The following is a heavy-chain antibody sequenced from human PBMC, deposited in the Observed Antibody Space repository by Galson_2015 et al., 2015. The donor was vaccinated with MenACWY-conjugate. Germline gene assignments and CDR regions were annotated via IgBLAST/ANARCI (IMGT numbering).Heavy chain of an antibody. Sequence: ETLSLTCAVYGGSFSGYYWSWIRQPPGKGLEWIGEINHSGSTNYNSSLKSRVTISVETSKNQFSLKLSSVTAADTAVYYCARCTRPVSSVRWFDPWGQGSLVTVSS. CDR1: GGSFSGYY. D-gene: IGHD2-2*01. V-gene: IGHV4-34*01. CDR3: ARCTRPVSSVRWFDP. CDR2: INHSGST. J-gene: IGHJ5*02.